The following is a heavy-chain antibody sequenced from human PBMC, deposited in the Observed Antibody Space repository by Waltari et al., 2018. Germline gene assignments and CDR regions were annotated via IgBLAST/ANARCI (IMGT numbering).Heavy chain of an antibody. D-gene: IGHD6-19*01. CDR1: GYSFTNYW. J-gene: IGHJ5*02. CDR2: MNPGDSYT. V-gene: IGHV5-51*03. Sequence: VQLVQSGVEVKKPGESLKISCKASGYSFTNYWIGWVRQMPGKGLEWMWHMNPGDSYTRNSPSFQGQATVSADKASSTAYLQWSSLKASDSAMYYCAGAVSGTAWFDPWGQGTLVTVSS. CDR3: AGAVSGTAWFDP.